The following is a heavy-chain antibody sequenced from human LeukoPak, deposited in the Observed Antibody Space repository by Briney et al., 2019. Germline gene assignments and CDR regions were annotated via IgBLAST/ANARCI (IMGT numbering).Heavy chain of an antibody. J-gene: IGHJ6*03. CDR2: IIPTFGTA. CDR1: GGTFSSYA. Sequence: SVKVSCKASGGTFSSYAISWVRQAPGQGLEWMGGIIPTFGTANYAQKFQGRVTITTDESTSTAYMELSSLRSEDTAVYYCARVIMGCSSTSCYTDYYYYYMDVWGKGTTVTVSS. CDR3: ARVIMGCSSTSCYTDYYYYYMDV. V-gene: IGHV1-69*05. D-gene: IGHD2-2*02.